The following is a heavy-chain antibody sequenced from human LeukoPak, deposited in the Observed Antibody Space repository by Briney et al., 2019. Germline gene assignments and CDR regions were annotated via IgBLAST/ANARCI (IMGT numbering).Heavy chain of an antibody. D-gene: IGHD5-12*01. Sequence: SETLSLTCTVSGYSISSGYFWGWVRQPPGKGLEWIGSISHSGSTYYNPSLKSRVTISLDTSKNQFSLKLSSVTAADTAVYYCARVSYSGYERYYFDYWGQGPLVTVSS. CDR2: ISHSGST. V-gene: IGHV4-38-2*02. CDR1: GYSISSGYF. CDR3: ARVSYSGYERYYFDY. J-gene: IGHJ4*02.